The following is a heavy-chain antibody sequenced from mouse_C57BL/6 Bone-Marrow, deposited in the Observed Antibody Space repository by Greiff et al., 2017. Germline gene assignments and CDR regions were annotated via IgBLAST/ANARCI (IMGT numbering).Heavy chain of an antibody. J-gene: IGHJ4*01. V-gene: IGHV1-85*01. Sequence: VQLQQSGPELVKPGASVKLSCKASGYTFTCYDINWVKQRPGQGLEWIGWIYPRDGKTKYNEKFKGKATLTVDTSSSTAYMELHSLTSEDSAVYVCARAGTGYAMDDWGQGTSVTVSS. CDR1: GYTFTCYD. CDR2: IYPRDGKT. CDR3: ARAGTGYAMDD. D-gene: IGHD3-3*01.